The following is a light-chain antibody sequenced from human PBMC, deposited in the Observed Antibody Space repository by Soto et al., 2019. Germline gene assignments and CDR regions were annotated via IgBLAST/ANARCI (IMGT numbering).Light chain of an antibody. CDR2: EVN. V-gene: IGLV2-23*02. J-gene: IGLJ2*01. CDR1: SSDIGNYNV. Sequence: QSALTQAASVSGSPGQSITISCTGTSSDIGNYNVVSWYQHHPGKAPKLIIYEVNKRPSGVSNRFSASKSGNTASLTISGLQAEDEADYYCSSYAGITTYVICGEGTQVT. CDR3: SSYAGITTYVI.